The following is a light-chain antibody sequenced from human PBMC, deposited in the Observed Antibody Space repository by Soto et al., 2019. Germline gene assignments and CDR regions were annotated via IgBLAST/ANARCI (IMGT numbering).Light chain of an antibody. J-gene: IGKJ5*01. V-gene: IGKV3D-20*02. Sequence: EIVLTQSPGSLSLSPGARATLSCRASQSVRSSYLAWYQQKPGQAPRLLIYGASSRATGIPDRFSGSVSGTDFTLTISRLEPEDFALYYCQQCNNWPLISFGQGTRLEIK. CDR3: QQCNNWPLIS. CDR1: QSVRSSY. CDR2: GAS.